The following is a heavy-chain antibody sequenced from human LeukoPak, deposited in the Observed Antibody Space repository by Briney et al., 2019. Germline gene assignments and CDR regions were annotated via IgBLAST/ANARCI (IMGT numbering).Heavy chain of an antibody. CDR1: GFTFSSYG. D-gene: IGHD3-10*02. CDR2: ISGSSDYT. Sequence: GGSLRLSCAASGFTFSSYGMHWVRQAPGKGLEWVSSISGSSDYTFYADSVKGRFTISRDNAKKSLYLQMNSLRAEDTAVYYCAELGITMIGGVWGKGTTVTISS. V-gene: IGHV3-21*01. CDR3: AELGITMIGGV. J-gene: IGHJ6*04.